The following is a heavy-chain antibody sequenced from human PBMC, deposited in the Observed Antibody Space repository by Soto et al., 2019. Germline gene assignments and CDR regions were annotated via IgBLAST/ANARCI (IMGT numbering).Heavy chain of an antibody. Sequence: GGSLGLSCAASGVTFTSYAMTWVRQVPGEGLQWVSSISKSGDSTYYADSVKGRFTTSRDNSKNTLYLQMNSLRAEDTAIYYCAKGSFGFDYWGQGTLVTVSS. CDR2: ISKSGDST. D-gene: IGHD3-10*01. CDR3: AKGSFGFDY. V-gene: IGHV3-23*01. J-gene: IGHJ4*02. CDR1: GVTFTSYA.